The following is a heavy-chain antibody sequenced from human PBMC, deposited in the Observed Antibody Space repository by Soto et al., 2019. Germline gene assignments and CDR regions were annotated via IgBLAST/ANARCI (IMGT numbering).Heavy chain of an antibody. CDR3: AKPERGYCSGGSCLFSFDY. J-gene: IGHJ4*02. Sequence: GGSLRLSCAASGFTFSSYAMSWVRQAPWKGLEWVSAISGSGGSTYYADSVKGRFTISRDNSKNTLYLQMNSLRAEDTAVYYCAKPERGYCSGGSCLFSFDYWGQGTLVTVSS. D-gene: IGHD2-15*01. CDR2: ISGSGGST. CDR1: GFTFSSYA. V-gene: IGHV3-23*01.